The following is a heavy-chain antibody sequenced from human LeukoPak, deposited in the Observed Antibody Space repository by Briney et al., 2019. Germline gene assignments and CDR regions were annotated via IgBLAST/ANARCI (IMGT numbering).Heavy chain of an antibody. CDR2: ISSSRRYI. V-gene: IGHV3-21*06. Sequence: PGGSLRLSCTTSGFTFSSYSMNWVRQAPGKGLEWVSSISSSRRYIYYADSVKGRFTISRDNAENSLYLQMHSVRAEDTAVYYCVRGSYSLFDYWGQGTLVTVSS. D-gene: IGHD5-18*01. CDR3: VRGSYSLFDY. J-gene: IGHJ4*02. CDR1: GFTFSSYS.